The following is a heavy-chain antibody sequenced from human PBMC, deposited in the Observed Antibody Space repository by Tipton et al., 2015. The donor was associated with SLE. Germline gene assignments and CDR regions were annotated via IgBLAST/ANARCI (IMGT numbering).Heavy chain of an antibody. J-gene: IGHJ4*02. Sequence: SLRLSCGASGFLFRTFPMTWVRQAPGKGLEWAASISSSGNFIYYSDSLEGRFTIPRDNAKNSLYLHMSSLRAEDTAVYYCARIAGELRSDFWGQGTLVSVSS. CDR1: GFLFRTFP. CDR2: ISSSGNFI. CDR3: ARIAGELRSDF. V-gene: IGHV3-21*01. D-gene: IGHD1-7*01.